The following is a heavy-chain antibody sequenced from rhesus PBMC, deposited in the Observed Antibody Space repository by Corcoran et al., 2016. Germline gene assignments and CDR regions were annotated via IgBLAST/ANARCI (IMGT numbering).Heavy chain of an antibody. D-gene: IGHD1-1*01. V-gene: IGHV5-2*01. J-gene: IGHJ4*01. CDR1: GYSFTSYW. CDR2: IDPSDSDT. CDR3: AKGYTH. Sequence: EVQLVQSGAEVKRPGESLKIPCKTSGYSFTSYWIRWVRQMPGKGLEWMGAIDPSDSDTRYSPSFQGQVTISADKSISTAYLQWSSLKASDSATYYCAKGYTHWGQGVLVTVSS.